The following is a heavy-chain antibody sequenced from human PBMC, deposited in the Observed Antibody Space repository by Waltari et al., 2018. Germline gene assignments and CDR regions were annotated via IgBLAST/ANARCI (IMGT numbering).Heavy chain of an antibody. V-gene: IGHV4-4*02. CDR3: ARDRGRGLYFDS. CDR2: IHRSGRT. D-gene: IGHD2-15*01. J-gene: IGHJ4*02. Sequence: QLQLQQSGPGLVKPSESLSLTCGVSGDSMSENYWWSWVRQSPEKGLEWIGQIHRSGRTYYNPSLESRVSVSMDTSNNKFFLKLSSAIAADTAVYYWARDRGRGLYFDSWGQGTLVTVSP. CDR1: GDSMSENYW.